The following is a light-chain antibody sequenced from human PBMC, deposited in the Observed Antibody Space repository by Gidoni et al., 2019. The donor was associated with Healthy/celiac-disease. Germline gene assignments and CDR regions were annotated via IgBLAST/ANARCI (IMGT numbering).Light chain of an antibody. V-gene: IGLV2-14*01. J-gene: IGLJ2*01. CDR3: SSYTSSSTPLVV. CDR1: SSDVGGYNY. CDR2: EVS. Sequence: QSALTPPASVSGSPGQSITISCTGTSSDVGGYNYVSWYQQHPCKAPKLMIYEVSNRPSGVSNRFSGSKSGNTASLTSSGLQAEDEADYYCSSYTSSSTPLVVFGGGTKLTVL.